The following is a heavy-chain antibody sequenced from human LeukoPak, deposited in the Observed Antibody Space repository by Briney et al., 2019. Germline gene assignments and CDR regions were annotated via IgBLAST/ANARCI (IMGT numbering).Heavy chain of an antibody. CDR2: ISGSGSST. CDR1: GLTFSSYG. V-gene: IGHV3-23*01. D-gene: IGHD5/OR15-5a*01. CDR3: ARLQRYGVRDY. Sequence: GGSLRLSCAASGLTFSSYGMRWVRQAPGKGLEWVSAISGSGSSTYYADSVKGRFTISRDNSKNSLYLQMTSLRADDTAVYYCARLQRYGVRDYWGQGTLVTVSS. J-gene: IGHJ4*02.